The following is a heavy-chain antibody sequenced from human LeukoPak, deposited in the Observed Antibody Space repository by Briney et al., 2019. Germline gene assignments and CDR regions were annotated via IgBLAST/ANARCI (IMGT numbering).Heavy chain of an antibody. V-gene: IGHV1-2*02. CDR3: ARVNRGYCSGGSCEGASDP. CDR2: INPNSGGT. Sequence: ASVKVSCKASGYTFTDYYMHWVRQAPGQVLEWMGWINPNSGGTNYAQKFQGRVTMTRDTSISTAYMELSRLRSDDTAVYYCARVNRGYCSGGSCEGASDPWGQGTLVTVSS. D-gene: IGHD2-15*01. CDR1: GYTFTDYY. J-gene: IGHJ5*02.